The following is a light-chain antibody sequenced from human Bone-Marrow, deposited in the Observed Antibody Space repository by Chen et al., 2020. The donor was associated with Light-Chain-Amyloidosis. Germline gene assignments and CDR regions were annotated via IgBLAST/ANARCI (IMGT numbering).Light chain of an antibody. CDR1: QSITSH. CDR2: DIS. J-gene: IGKJ3*01. Sequence: TVLTQSPATLSLSPGERATLSCRASQSITSHLGWYQQKPGQAPRLLIYDISKRATRIPARFSGSGSGADFTLTITSLEPEDIATYYCQQSDNWPWTFGPGTKVNI. V-gene: IGKV3-11*01. CDR3: QQSDNWPWT.